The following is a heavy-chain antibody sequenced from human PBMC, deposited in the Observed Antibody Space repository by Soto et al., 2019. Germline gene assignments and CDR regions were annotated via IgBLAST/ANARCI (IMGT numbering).Heavy chain of an antibody. J-gene: IGHJ4*02. CDR1: GGSFSGYY. CDR3: ARGPRLLYCSSWYYFDY. D-gene: IGHD6-13*01. Sequence: QVQLQQWGAGLLKPSETLSLTCAVYGGSFSGYYWSWIRQPPGKGLEWIGEINHSGSTNYNPSLKSRVTISVDTSKNQFSLKLSSVTAADTAVYYCARGPRLLYCSSWYYFDYWGQGTLVTVSS. V-gene: IGHV4-34*01. CDR2: INHSGST.